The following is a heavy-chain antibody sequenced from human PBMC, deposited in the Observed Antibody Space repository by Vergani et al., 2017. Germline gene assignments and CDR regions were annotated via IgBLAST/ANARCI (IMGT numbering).Heavy chain of an antibody. CDR1: GLNFNDAW. CDR3: STYNVGASFS. Sequence: EVQLVESGGGLLKPGDHVRLSCAVSGLNFNDAWMTWVRQAPGKGLEWLGRFISKKDGGRADYSRHVKGTITISRDESKSTIYLDMNSLRIEDTATYYCSTYNVGASFSWGRGTRVTVSS. D-gene: IGHD5-24*01. J-gene: IGHJ4*02. CDR2: FISKKDGGRA. V-gene: IGHV3-15*01.